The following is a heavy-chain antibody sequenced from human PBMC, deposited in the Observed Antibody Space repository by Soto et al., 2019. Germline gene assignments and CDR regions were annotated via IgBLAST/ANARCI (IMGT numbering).Heavy chain of an antibody. CDR1: GGSFSGYY. J-gene: IGHJ4*02. D-gene: IGHD3-16*01. V-gene: IGHV4-34*01. Sequence: QVQLQQWGAGLLKPSETLSLTCAVYGGSFSGYYWSWIRQPPGKGLEWIGEINHSGSTNYNPPLKIRVSIAIDTSKNQFSLKLSSVTAADTAVYYCAREYVVKSGTFDYWGQGTLVTVSS. CDR2: INHSGST. CDR3: AREYVVKSGTFDY.